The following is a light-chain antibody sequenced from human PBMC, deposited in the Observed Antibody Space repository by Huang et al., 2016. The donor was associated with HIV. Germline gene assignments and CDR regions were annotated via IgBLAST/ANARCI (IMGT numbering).Light chain of an antibody. V-gene: IGKV3-11*01. CDR3: QQRSNWLT. Sequence: ETVLTQSPATLSLSPGERATLSCRASQSVSSYLAWYQQKPGQAPRLLIDEASDRATGIPARFSGSGSGTDFTLTISSLEPEDFAVYYCQQRSNWLTFGGGTKVEI. J-gene: IGKJ4*01. CDR2: EAS. CDR1: QSVSSY.